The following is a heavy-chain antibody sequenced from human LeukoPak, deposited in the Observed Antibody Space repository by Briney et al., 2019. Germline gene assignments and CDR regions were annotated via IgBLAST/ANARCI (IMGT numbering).Heavy chain of an antibody. J-gene: IGHJ5*02. CDR1: GGTFSSYA. Sequence: GASVKVSCKASGGTFSSYAISWVRQAPGQGLEWMGRINPIFGIANYAQKFQGRVTITADKSTSTAYMELSSLRSEDTAVYYCARDGAAGGDWPSRPENWFDPWGQGTLVTVSS. V-gene: IGHV1-69*04. D-gene: IGHD2-21*02. CDR3: ARDGAAGGDWPSRPENWFDP. CDR2: INPIFGIA.